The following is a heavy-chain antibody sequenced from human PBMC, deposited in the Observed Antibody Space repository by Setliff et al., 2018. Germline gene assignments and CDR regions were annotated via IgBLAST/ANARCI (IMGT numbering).Heavy chain of an antibody. CDR3: ARVRLVATTDYYYYYYMDV. Sequence: SVKVSCKASGGTFSSYAISWVRQAPGQGLEWMGRIIPIFGTANYAQKFQGRVTITADKSTSTAYMELSSLRSEDTAVYYCARVRLVATTDYYYYYYMDVWGKGTTVTVSS. CDR1: GGTFSSYA. D-gene: IGHD5-12*01. V-gene: IGHV1-69*06. J-gene: IGHJ6*03. CDR2: IIPIFGTA.